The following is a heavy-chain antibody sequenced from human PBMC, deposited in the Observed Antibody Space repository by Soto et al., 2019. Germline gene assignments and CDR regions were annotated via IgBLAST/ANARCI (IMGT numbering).Heavy chain of an antibody. Sequence: ASAQVSCKASGGTFSSYAITSVRQAPGQGLEWMGGINPVNGNTKYSQKFQGGVTITGDESASTAYMELSSLRSEDTAVYYCARGTSREADYPTWFDPWGQGTLVNVSS. D-gene: IGHD4-17*01. J-gene: IGHJ5*02. CDR1: GGTFSSYA. CDR3: ARGTSREADYPTWFDP. V-gene: IGHV1-3*01. CDR2: INPVNGNT.